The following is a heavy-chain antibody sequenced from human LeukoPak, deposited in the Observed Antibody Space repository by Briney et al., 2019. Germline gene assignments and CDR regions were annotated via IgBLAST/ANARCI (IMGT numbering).Heavy chain of an antibody. V-gene: IGHV3-13*04. D-gene: IGHD3-22*01. CDR1: GFTFSSYD. CDR3: ARWAYYDSSGPIYWYFDL. J-gene: IGHJ2*01. Sequence: GGSLRLSCAASGFTFSSYDMHWVRQATGKGLEWVSAIGTAGDTYYPGSVKGRFTISREDAKNSLYLQMNSLRAGDTAVYYCARWAYYDSSGPIYWYFDLWGRGTLVTVSS. CDR2: IGTAGDT.